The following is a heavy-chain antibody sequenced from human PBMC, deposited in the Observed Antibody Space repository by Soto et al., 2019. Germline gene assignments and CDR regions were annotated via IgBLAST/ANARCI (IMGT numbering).Heavy chain of an antibody. CDR1: GGSISDDKYY. CDR2: IYWDDDK. J-gene: IGHJ6*03. Sequence: TLSLTCTVSGGSISDDKYYWTWIRQPPGKALEWLALIYWDDDKRYSPSLKSRLTITKDTSKNQVVLTMTNMDPVDTATYYCAHKSGGYSSSWYYYYYYMDVWGKGTTVTVSS. CDR3: AHKSGGYSSSWYYYYYYMDV. V-gene: IGHV2-5*08. D-gene: IGHD6-13*01.